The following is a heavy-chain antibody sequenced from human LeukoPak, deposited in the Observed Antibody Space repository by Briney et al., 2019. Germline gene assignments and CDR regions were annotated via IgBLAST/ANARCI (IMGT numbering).Heavy chain of an antibody. Sequence: GGSLRLSCAASGFTFSSYAMSWVRQAPGKGLEWVSGISGSDGSTNYADSVKGRFTISRDNAKNSLYLQMNSLRAEDTAVYYCARAGGSYQVFDYWGQGTLVTVSS. J-gene: IGHJ4*02. D-gene: IGHD1-26*01. CDR1: GFTFSSYA. CDR3: ARAGGSYQVFDY. CDR2: ISGSDGST. V-gene: IGHV3-23*01.